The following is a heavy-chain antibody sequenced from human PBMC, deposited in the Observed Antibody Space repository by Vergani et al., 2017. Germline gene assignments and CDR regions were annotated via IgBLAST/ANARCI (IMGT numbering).Heavy chain of an antibody. V-gene: IGHV4-38-2*01. Sequence: QVQLQESGPGLVKPSETLTLTCDVSDSSIMTNPYWGWFRQSPGKGLELIGFIHHSGDTHYNSSLKSRVSISIVPSSKFSLSLTSVTAADTAIYYCARHRGSGGFFPSSYFYGMDVWGHGTTVTVSS. J-gene: IGHJ6*02. CDR3: ARHRGSGGFFPSSYFYGMDV. D-gene: IGHD3-10*01. CDR2: IHHSGDT. CDR1: DSSIMTNPY.